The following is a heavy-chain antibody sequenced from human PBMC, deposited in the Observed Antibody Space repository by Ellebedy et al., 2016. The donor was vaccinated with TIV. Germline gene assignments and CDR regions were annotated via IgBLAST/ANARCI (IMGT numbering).Heavy chain of an antibody. Sequence: GESLKIFXVGSGLFSNYDIHWVRQAPGRGLEWLAVVSTDGNIKFYADSVQGRFTISRDNSKNTLDLQMNSLRAEDTAVYYCVKDAPMYGPAPLDWIDPWGQGTLVTVSS. CDR3: VKDAPMYGPAPLDWIDP. V-gene: IGHV3-30-3*02. CDR1: GLFSNYD. D-gene: IGHD2-2*01. CDR2: VSTDGNIK. J-gene: IGHJ5*02.